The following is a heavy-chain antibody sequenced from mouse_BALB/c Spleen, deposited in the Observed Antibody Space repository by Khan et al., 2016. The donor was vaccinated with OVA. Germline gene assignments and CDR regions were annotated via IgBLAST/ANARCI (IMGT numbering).Heavy chain of an antibody. CDR1: GYSITSDYS. Sequence: EVQLQESGPGLVKPSQSLSLTCTVTGYSITSDYSWNWIRQFPGNRLEWMGYISYSGSTSYTPSLKSRISLTRDTSKNQFFLQLNSVTAEDTATYYCARGRGYWGQGTLVTVSA. D-gene: IGHD3-3*01. CDR2: ISYSGST. V-gene: IGHV3-2*02. J-gene: IGHJ3*02. CDR3: ARGRGY.